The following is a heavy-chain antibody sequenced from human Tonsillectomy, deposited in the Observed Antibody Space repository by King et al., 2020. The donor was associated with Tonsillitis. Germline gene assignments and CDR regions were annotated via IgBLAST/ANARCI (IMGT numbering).Heavy chain of an antibody. Sequence: VQLVESGGGVVQPGGSLRLSCVASGFTFSDHYMDWVRLAPGKGLDWVGRARSKTHSYTTEYAASVTGRFTILRDDSKNSLYLQMNSLKTEDTAVYYCARAKGGYYYFDYWGQGTLVTVSS. CDR2: ARSKTHSYTT. J-gene: IGHJ4*02. D-gene: IGHD5-18*01. CDR3: ARAKGGYYYFDY. V-gene: IGHV3-72*01. CDR1: GFTFSDHY.